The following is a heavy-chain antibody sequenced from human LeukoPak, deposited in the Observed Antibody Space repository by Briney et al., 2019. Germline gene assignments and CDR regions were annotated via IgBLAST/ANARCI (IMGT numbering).Heavy chain of an antibody. J-gene: IGHJ4*02. D-gene: IGHD3-10*01. CDR2: INPSGGST. CDR1: GYTFTNYF. Sequence: ASVKVSCKASGYTFTNYFMHWVRLAPGQGLVWVGIINPSGGSTNYAQKFQGRVTMTSDTSKSTVYMELSSLRSEDTAVYNCARAPRYRGGDYFDYWGQGTLVTVSS. CDR3: ARAPRYRGGDYFDY. V-gene: IGHV1-46*01.